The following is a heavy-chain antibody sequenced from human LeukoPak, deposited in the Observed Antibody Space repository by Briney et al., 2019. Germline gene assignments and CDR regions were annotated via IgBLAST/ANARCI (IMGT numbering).Heavy chain of an antibody. Sequence: SETLSLTCTVSGYSISSGYYWGWIRQPPGKGLEWIGSIYHSGSTYYNPSLKRRVTISVDTSKNQFSLKLSSVTAADTAVYYCARDRGELLTFDYWGQGTLVTVSS. CDR1: GYSISSGYY. CDR3: ARDRGELLTFDY. CDR2: IYHSGST. D-gene: IGHD1-26*01. J-gene: IGHJ4*02. V-gene: IGHV4-38-2*02.